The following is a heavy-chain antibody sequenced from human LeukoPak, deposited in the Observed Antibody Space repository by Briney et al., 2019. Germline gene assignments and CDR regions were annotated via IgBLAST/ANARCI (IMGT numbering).Heavy chain of an antibody. J-gene: IGHJ3*02. V-gene: IGHV1-46*01. CDR1: GYTFTSYY. CDR3: ARGDYGDLGTNAFDI. D-gene: IGHD4-17*01. Sequence: ASVKVSCKASGYTFTSYYMHWVRQAPGQGLEWMGIINPSGGSTSYAQKFQGRVTMTRDTSTSTAYMELSSLRSEDTAVYYCARGDYGDLGTNAFDIWGQGTMVTVSS. CDR2: INPSGGST.